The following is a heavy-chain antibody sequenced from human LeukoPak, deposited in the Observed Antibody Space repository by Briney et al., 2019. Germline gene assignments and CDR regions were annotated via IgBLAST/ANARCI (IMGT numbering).Heavy chain of an antibody. D-gene: IGHD3-22*01. CDR3: ARASGYYDSSGYSHKWFDP. CDR1: GGSISSSYS. Sequence: SETLSLTCTVSGGSISSSYSWGWIRQPPGKGLEWIGNIYYSGSTYYNPSLKSRVTISVDTSKNQFSLKLSSVTAADTAVYYCARASGYYDSSGYSHKWFDPWGQGTLVTVSS. J-gene: IGHJ5*02. V-gene: IGHV4-39*07. CDR2: IYYSGST.